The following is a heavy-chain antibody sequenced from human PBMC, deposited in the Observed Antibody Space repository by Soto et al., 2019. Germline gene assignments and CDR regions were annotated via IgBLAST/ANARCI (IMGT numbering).Heavy chain of an antibody. J-gene: IGHJ4*02. CDR3: ARHSGGIYRHFDY. CDR1: GGSISSYY. V-gene: IGHV4-59*08. D-gene: IGHD3-16*01. CDR2: IYYSGST. Sequence: QVQLQESGPGLVKPSETLSLTCTVSGGSISSYYWSWIRQPPGKGLEWIGYIYYSGSTNYNPSLKSRVTISVDTSKNQFSLKLSSVTAADTAVYYCARHSGGIYRHFDYWGQGTLVTVSS.